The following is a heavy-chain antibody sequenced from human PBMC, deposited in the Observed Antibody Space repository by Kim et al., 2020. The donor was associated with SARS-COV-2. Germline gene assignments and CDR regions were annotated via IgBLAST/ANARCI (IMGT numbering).Heavy chain of an antibody. D-gene: IGHD1-1*01. CDR2: NK. J-gene: IGHJ4*02. Sequence: NKYYADSVKGRFTISRDNSKNTLYLQMNSLRAEDTAVYYCAREGGNYFDYWGQGTLVTVSS. CDR3: AREGGNYFDY. V-gene: IGHV3-30*01.